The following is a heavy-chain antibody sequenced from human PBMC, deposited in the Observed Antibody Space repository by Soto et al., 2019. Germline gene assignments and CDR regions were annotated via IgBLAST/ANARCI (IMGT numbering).Heavy chain of an antibody. CDR3: TRDTPYYDSSGYYFDY. CDR1: GFTFGDYA. V-gene: IGHV3-49*03. D-gene: IGHD3-22*01. CDR2: IRSKAYGGTT. Sequence: GGSLRLSCTASGFTFGDYAMSWFRQAPGKGLEWVGFIRSKAYGGTTEYAASVKGRFTISRDDSKSIAYLQMNSPKTEDTAVYYCTRDTPYYDSSGYYFDYWGQGTLVTVSS. J-gene: IGHJ4*02.